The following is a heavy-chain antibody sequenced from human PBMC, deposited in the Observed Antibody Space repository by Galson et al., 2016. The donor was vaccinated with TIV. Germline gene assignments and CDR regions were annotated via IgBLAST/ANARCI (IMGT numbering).Heavy chain of an antibody. CDR3: ARGRYLRTHYYGSGRDFDY. CDR2: INDSGAT. J-gene: IGHJ4*02. V-gene: IGHV4-34*01. D-gene: IGHD3-10*01. Sequence: TLSLTCAVYGGSLSNHYWNWIRQFPGKGLEWIGEINDSGATKYNPSLKSRVSMSVDTSKNQFSLRLTSVNAADTAVYYCARGRYLRTHYYGSGRDFDYWAQGTLVTVSS. CDR1: GGSLSNHY.